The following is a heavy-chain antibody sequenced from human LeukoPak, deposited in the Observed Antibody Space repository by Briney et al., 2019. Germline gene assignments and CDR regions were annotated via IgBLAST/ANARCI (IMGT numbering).Heavy chain of an antibody. D-gene: IGHD3-22*01. V-gene: IGHV1-18*01. J-gene: IGHJ4*02. CDR3: ARYINYYDSSGYYYIGRGYYFDY. CDR2: ISAYNGNT. Sequence: ASVKVSCKASGYTFTSYGISWVRQAPGQGLEWMGWISAYNGNTNCAQKLQGRVTMTTDTSTSTAYMELRSLRSDDTAVYYCARYINYYDSSGYYYIGRGYYFDYWGQGTLVTVSS. CDR1: GYTFTSYG.